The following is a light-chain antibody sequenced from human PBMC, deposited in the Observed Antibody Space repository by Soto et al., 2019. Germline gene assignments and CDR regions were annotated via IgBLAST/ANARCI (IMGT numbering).Light chain of an antibody. CDR1: DVGGYNY. V-gene: IGLV2-14*01. Sequence: DVGGYNYVSWYQQHPGKAPKLMIYEVSNRPSGVSNRFSGSKSGNTASLTISGLQAEDEADYYCSSYTSSSSLYVFGTGTKVTVL. J-gene: IGLJ1*01. CDR3: SSYTSSSSLYV. CDR2: EVS.